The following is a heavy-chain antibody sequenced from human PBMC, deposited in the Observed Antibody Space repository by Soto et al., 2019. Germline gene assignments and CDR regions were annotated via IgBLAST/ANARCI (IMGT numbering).Heavy chain of an antibody. J-gene: IGHJ4*02. CDR2: ISYSGST. CDR3: ARGPRDGFDY. CDR1: GGSISSGGYY. Sequence: SETLSLTCVVSGGSISSGGYYWSWIRQHPEKGLEWIGYISYSGSTYYNPSLKSRLTISVDTSKNLFSLKLSSVTAADTAVYYCARGPRDGFDYWGQGTLVTVS. V-gene: IGHV4-31*11.